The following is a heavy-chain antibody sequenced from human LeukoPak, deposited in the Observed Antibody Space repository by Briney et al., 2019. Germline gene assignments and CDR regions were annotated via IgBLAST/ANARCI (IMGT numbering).Heavy chain of an antibody. J-gene: IGHJ4*02. V-gene: IGHV3-33*01. D-gene: IGHD3-3*01. CDR3: ARVNGDFWSGYGLDY. Sequence: GGPLRLSCAASGFTFSSYGMHWVRQAPDKGLEWVAVIWYDGSNKYYADSVKGRFTISRDNSKNTLYLQMNSLRAEDTAVYYCARVNGDFWSGYGLDYWGQGTLVTVSS. CDR2: IWYDGSNK. CDR1: GFTFSSYG.